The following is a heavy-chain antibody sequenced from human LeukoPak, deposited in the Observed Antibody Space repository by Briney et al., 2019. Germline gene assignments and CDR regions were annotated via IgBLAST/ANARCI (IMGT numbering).Heavy chain of an antibody. J-gene: IGHJ4*02. CDR1: GYTFTGYY. V-gene: IGHV1-46*01. CDR3: ARVRQRFGELSPFDY. Sequence: GASVKVSCKASGYTFTGYYMHWVRQAPGQGLEWMGIINPSGGSTSYAQKFQGRVTVTRDTSTSTVYMELSSLRSEDTAVYYCARVRQRFGELSPFDYWGQGTLVTVSS. D-gene: IGHD3-10*01. CDR2: INPSGGST.